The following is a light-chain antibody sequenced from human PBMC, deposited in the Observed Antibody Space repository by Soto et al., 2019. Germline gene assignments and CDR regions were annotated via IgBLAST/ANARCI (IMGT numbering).Light chain of an antibody. J-gene: IGLJ1*01. Sequence: QSVLTQPPSASGTPGQRVTISCSASSGSLSVYWYQHLPGTAPKLLIYSNYQRPSGVPDRFSGSKSGTSASLVISGLQSEDDADDYCAGRDDSLSGLYVFGTGTKLTVL. CDR2: SNY. CDR3: AGRDDSLSGLYV. CDR1: SGSLS. V-gene: IGLV1-44*01.